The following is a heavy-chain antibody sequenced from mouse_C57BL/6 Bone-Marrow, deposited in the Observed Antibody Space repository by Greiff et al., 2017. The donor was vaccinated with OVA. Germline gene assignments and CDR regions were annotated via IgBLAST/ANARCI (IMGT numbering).Heavy chain of an antibody. CDR3: ARRLFSYYAMDY. D-gene: IGHD6-5*01. CDR2: IYPSDSET. V-gene: IGHV1-61*01. CDR1: GYTFTSYW. J-gene: IGHJ4*01. Sequence: VQLQQPGAELVRPGSSVKLSCKASGYTFTSYWMDWVKQRPGQGLEWIGNIYPSDSETHYNQKFKDKATLTVDKSSSTAYMQLSSLTSEDAAVYYCARRLFSYYAMDYWGQGTSVTVSS.